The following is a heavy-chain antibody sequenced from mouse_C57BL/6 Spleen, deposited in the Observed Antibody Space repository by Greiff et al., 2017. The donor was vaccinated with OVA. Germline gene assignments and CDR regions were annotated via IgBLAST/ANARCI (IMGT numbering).Heavy chain of an antibody. V-gene: IGHV1-74*01. CDR1: GYTFTSYW. Sequence: QVQLQQPGAELVKPGASVKVSCKASGYTFTSYWMHWVKQRPGQGLEWIGRIHPSDSATNYNQKFKGKATLTVDKSSSTAYMQLSSLTSEDSAVYYWAIESDYYGSSYWYFDVWGTGTTVTVSS. J-gene: IGHJ1*03. CDR3: AIESDYYGSSYWYFDV. CDR2: IHPSDSAT. D-gene: IGHD1-1*01.